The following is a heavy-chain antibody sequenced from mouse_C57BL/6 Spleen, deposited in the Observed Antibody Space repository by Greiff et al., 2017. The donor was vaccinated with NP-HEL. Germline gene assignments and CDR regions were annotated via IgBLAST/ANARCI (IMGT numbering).Heavy chain of an antibody. J-gene: IGHJ4*01. V-gene: IGHV1-50*01. Sequence: QVQLQQPGAELVKPGASVKLSCKASGYTFTSYWMQWVKQRPGQGLAWIGEIDPSDSYTNYNQKFKGKATLTVDTSSSTAYMQLSSLTSEDSAVYCCARGGKKATDAMDYWGQGTSVTVSS. CDR1: GYTFTSYW. CDR2: IDPSDSYT. CDR3: ARGGKKATDAMDY. D-gene: IGHD1-1*01.